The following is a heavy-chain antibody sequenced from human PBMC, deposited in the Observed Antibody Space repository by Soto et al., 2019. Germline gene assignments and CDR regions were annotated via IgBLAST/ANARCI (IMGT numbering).Heavy chain of an antibody. Sequence: SETLSLTCTVSGGSISSGDYYWSWIRQPPGKGLEWIGYIYYSGSTYYNPSLKSRVTISVDTSKNQFSLKLSSVTAADTAVYYCARVVAARYYFDYWGQGTLVTVSS. V-gene: IGHV4-30-4*01. J-gene: IGHJ4*02. D-gene: IGHD2-2*01. CDR2: IYYSGST. CDR1: GGSISSGDYY. CDR3: ARVVAARYYFDY.